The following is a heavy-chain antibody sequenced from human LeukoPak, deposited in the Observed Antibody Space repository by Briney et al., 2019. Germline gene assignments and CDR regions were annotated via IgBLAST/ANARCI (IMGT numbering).Heavy chain of an antibody. Sequence: PGGSLRLSCAASGFTFDDYAMHWVRHAPGKGLEWVSGISWNRGSIVYADSVKGRFTISRDNAKNSLYLQMNSLRAEDTALYYCAKDFQYYDSSGYLDYWGQGTLVTVSS. J-gene: IGHJ4*02. CDR1: GFTFDDYA. CDR3: AKDFQYYDSSGYLDY. CDR2: ISWNRGSI. D-gene: IGHD3-22*01. V-gene: IGHV3-9*01.